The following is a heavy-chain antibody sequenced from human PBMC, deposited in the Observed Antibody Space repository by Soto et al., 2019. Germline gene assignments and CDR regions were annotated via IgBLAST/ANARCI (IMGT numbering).Heavy chain of an antibody. J-gene: IGHJ4*02. V-gene: IGHV1-24*01. Sequence: VKVSCKVSGYTLTELSMHWVRQAPGKGLEWMGGFDPEVGETIYAQKFQGRVTMTEDESTSTAYMELSSLRSEDTAVYYCARHSLGIDDIYYGSGSYLSPFDYWGQGTLVTVSS. CDR3: ARHSLGIDDIYYGSGSYLSPFDY. CDR2: FDPEVGET. CDR1: GYTLTELS. D-gene: IGHD3-10*01.